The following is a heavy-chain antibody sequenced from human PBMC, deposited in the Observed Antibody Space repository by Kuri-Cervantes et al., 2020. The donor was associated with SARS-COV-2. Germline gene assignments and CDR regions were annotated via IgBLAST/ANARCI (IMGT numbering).Heavy chain of an antibody. J-gene: IGHJ6*03. CDR2: IYTSGSS. CDR3: ASRVGYSYGYPPTDYYMDV. CDR1: GVSSRSHY. D-gene: IGHD5-18*01. V-gene: IGHV4-4*07. Sequence: SDTLSLTCTVSGVSSRSHYWSWMWQPAMIGRIYTSGSSNYNPSLKSRVTMSVDTSKKQFSLKLSSVTAADTAVYYCASRVGYSYGYPPTDYYMDVWGKGTTVTVSS.